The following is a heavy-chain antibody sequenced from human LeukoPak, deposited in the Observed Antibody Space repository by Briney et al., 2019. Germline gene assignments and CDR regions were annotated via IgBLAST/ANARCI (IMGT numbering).Heavy chain of an antibody. Sequence: GGSLRLSCAASGFTFNDYTMHWVRQAPGKGLEWVSLISWDGGSTYYADSVKGRFTISRDNSKNSLYLQMNSLRAEDTALYYCAKAMASSWYLDYWGQGTLVTVSS. D-gene: IGHD6-13*01. CDR2: ISWDGGST. CDR1: GFTFNDYT. J-gene: IGHJ4*02. V-gene: IGHV3-43*01. CDR3: AKAMASSWYLDY.